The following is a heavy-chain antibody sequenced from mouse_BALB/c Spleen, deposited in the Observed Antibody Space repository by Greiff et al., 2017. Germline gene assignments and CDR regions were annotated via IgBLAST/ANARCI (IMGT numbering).Heavy chain of an antibody. J-gene: IGHJ4*01. V-gene: IGHV5-6-5*01. CDR3: ARVEGNYAMDY. CDR1: GFTFSSYA. Sequence: DVKLVESGGGLVKPGGSLKLSCAASGFTFSSYAMSWVRQTPEKRLEWVASISSGGSTYYPDSVKGRFTISRDNARNILYLQMSSLRSEDTAMYYCARVEGNYAMDYWGQGTSVTVSS. CDR2: ISSGGST.